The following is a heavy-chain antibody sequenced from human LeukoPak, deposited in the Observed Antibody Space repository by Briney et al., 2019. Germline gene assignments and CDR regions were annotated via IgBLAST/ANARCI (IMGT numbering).Heavy chain of an antibody. CDR1: GGSISSSSYY. D-gene: IGHD6-19*01. Sequence: SETLSLTCTVSGGSISSSSYYWGWIRQPPGKGLEWIGSIYYSGSTYYNPSLKSRVTISVDTSKNQFSLKLSSVTAADTAVYYCARDTRWSIAVKGFDPWGQGTLVTVSS. CDR2: IYYSGST. V-gene: IGHV4-39*07. J-gene: IGHJ5*02. CDR3: ARDTRWSIAVKGFDP.